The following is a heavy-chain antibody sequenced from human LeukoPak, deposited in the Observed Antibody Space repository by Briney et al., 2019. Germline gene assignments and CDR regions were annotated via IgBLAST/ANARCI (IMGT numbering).Heavy chain of an antibody. CDR2: IYSCGST. Sequence: PGGSLRLSCAASGLTVSSNYMSWVPQAPGKGLEWVSVIYSCGSTYYSDSVKGRFTISRDNSKNTLYLQMNSLRAEVTVVYYCARADYDILTGYSDDNWFDPWAQGTLVTVSS. J-gene: IGHJ5*02. CDR3: ARADYDILTGYSDDNWFDP. V-gene: IGHV3-66*03. CDR1: GLTVSSNY. D-gene: IGHD3-9*01.